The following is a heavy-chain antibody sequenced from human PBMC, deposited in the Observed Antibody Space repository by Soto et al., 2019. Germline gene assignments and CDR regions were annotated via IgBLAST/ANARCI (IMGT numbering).Heavy chain of an antibody. CDR1: GSTLGYYW. CDR3: ARGRGSFYLDF. J-gene: IGHJ4*02. Sequence: PGGSRRFPGATSGSTLGYYWLYWVAQVPGKGLVWVSRLHSDGKITTYADSVKGRFTVSRDIAKNTLYLQMNGLRAEDTAMYYCARGRGSFYLDFWGQGTLVTVSS. D-gene: IGHD1-26*01. CDR2: LHSDGKIT. V-gene: IGHV3-74*01.